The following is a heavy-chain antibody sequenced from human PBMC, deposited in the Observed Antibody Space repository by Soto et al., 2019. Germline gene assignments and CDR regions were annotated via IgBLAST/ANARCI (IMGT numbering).Heavy chain of an antibody. CDR1: AYNFTNYW. Sequence: PGESLKISCKGSAYNFTNYWISWVRQMPGKGLEWMGRIDPSDSYTKYSPSFQGHVTISADKSISTAYLQWSSLKASDTAMYYYARKMTTVTNDVSDIWGQGTMVTVTS. J-gene: IGHJ3*02. CDR2: IDPSDSYT. CDR3: ARKMTTVTNDVSDI. D-gene: IGHD4-4*01. V-gene: IGHV5-10-1*01.